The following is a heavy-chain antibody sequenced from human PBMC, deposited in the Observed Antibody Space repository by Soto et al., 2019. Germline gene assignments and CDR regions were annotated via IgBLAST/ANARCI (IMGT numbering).Heavy chain of an antibody. CDR2: IIPIFGTA. D-gene: IGHD6-13*01. CDR1: GGTFSSYA. Sequence: QVQLVQSGAEVKKPGSSVKVSCKASGGTFSSYAISWVRQAPGQGLEWMGGIIPIFGTANYAQKFQGRVTINANKYTSPAHLALRSLRTEDKAVYYCARVMVATAGTFGAKYGMDVWGQGTTVKVSS. J-gene: IGHJ6*02. CDR3: ARVMVATAGTFGAKYGMDV. V-gene: IGHV1-69*06.